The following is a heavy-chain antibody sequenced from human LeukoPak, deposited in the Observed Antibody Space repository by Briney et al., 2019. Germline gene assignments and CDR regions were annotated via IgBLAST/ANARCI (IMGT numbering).Heavy chain of an antibody. CDR3: ASGGRPDAFDI. D-gene: IGHD3-16*01. Sequence: PWETLSLTCTVSGGSISSYYWTWIRQPPGKGLEWIGYIYYSGSTNYNPSLKSRVTISVDTSKNQFPLKLSSVTAADTAVYYCASGGRPDAFDIWGQGTMVTVSS. V-gene: IGHV4-59*01. CDR2: IYYSGST. CDR1: GGSISSYY. J-gene: IGHJ3*02.